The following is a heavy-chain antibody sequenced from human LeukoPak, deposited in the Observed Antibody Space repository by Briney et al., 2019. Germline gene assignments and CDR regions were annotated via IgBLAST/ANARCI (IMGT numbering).Heavy chain of an antibody. CDR3: GKTTTGYSSGQKPALPVDS. J-gene: IGHJ4*02. Sequence: PGGSLRLSCEASGFTFGSYAMYWVRQAPGKGLEWVAGIFGSGGSPHYADSVRGRFTISRDNSKNTVYLQINSLRADDTAVYYCGKTTTGYSSGQKPALPVDSWGQGALVTVSS. D-gene: IGHD5-18*01. V-gene: IGHV3-23*01. CDR2: IFGSGGSP. CDR1: GFTFGSYA.